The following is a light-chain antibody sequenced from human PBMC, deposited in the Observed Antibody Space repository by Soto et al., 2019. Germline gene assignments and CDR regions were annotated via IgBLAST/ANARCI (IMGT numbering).Light chain of an antibody. CDR1: SSDVGGYNY. CDR2: EVT. V-gene: IGLV2-8*01. CDR3: SSFSGGGNPVL. Sequence: QSALTQPPSASGSLGQSVTISCTGTSSDVGGYNYVSWHQQHPGKAPKLMIYEVTKRPSGVPDRFSGSKSGNTASLTVSGLLAEDDAADYCSSFSGGGNPVLFGGGTKLTVL. J-gene: IGLJ2*01.